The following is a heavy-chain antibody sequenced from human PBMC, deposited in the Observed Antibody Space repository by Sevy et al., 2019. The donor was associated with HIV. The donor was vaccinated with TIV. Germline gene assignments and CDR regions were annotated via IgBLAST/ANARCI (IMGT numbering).Heavy chain of an antibody. J-gene: IGHJ5*02. V-gene: IGHV1-69*06. Sequence: ASVKVSCKASGGTFSSYAISWVRQAPGQGLAWMGGIIPIFGTANYAQKFQGRVTITADKSTSTAYMELSSLRSEDTAVYYCARAITMVRGVIFSRSWFDPWGQGTLVTVSS. CDR3: ARAITMVRGVIFSRSWFDP. CDR1: GGTFSSYA. D-gene: IGHD3-10*01. CDR2: IIPIFGTA.